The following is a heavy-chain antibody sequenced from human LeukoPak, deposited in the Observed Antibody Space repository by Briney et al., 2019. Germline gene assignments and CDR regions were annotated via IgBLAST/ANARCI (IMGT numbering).Heavy chain of an antibody. CDR3: ARDYEGSTRRDLFDP. D-gene: IGHD2-2*01. CDR2: IGTYDVDT. V-gene: IGHV1-18*01. Sequence: ASVTVSCKASGYTFTNYGMSWVRLAPGQGLEWLGWIGTYDVDTNFPQRVEGRVTLTIDTSTNTAYMELRSLRSDDTAMYYCARDYEGSTRRDLFDPWGQGTLVTVSS. CDR1: GYTFTNYG. J-gene: IGHJ5*02.